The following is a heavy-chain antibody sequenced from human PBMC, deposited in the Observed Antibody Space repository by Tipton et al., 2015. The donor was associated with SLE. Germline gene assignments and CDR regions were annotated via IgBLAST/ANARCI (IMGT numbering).Heavy chain of an antibody. CDR2: ISNTGSST. CDR1: GFTFSNYP. V-gene: IGHV3-64*01. D-gene: IGHD2-15*01. Sequence: SLRLSCAASGFTFSNYPMHWVRQAPGKGLEYVSYISNTGSSTEYASSVRGRFTVSRHNSDNTLYLQMNNLRTEDTAVYYCARAATPWYFDLWGRGTLVTVSS. CDR3: ARAATPWYFDL. J-gene: IGHJ2*01.